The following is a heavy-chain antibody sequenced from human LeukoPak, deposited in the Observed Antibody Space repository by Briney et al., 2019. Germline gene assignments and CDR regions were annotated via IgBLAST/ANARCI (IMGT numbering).Heavy chain of an antibody. V-gene: IGHV4-59*01. Sequence: SETLSLTCTVSGVSISIYYWSWVRQPPGKGLEWIGYIYNSGSTNYNPSLKSRATISADTSKNQFPLKLSSVTAADTAVYYCVRDREPNYWGQGTLVTVSS. D-gene: IGHD1-14*01. CDR3: VRDREPNY. CDR1: GVSISIYY. J-gene: IGHJ4*02. CDR2: IYNSGST.